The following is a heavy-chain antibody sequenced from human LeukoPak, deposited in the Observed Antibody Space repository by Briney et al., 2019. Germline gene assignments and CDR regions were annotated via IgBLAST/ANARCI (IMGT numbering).Heavy chain of an antibody. V-gene: IGHV5-51*01. Sequence: GESLKISCKGSGYSFTSYWIGWVRQMPGKGLEWMGIIYPGDSDTRYGPSFQGQVTISADKSISTAYLQWSSLKASDTAMYYCARHRGSSSTSIGGMDVWGQGTTVTVSS. CDR2: IYPGDSDT. D-gene: IGHD2-2*01. CDR1: GYSFTSYW. CDR3: ARHRGSSSTSIGGMDV. J-gene: IGHJ6*02.